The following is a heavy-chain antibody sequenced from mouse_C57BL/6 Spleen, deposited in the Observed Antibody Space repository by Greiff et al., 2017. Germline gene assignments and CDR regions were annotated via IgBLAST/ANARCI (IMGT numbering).Heavy chain of an antibody. Sequence: VQLQQSGPGMVKPSQSLSLTCTVTGYSITSGYDWHWIRHFPGNKLEWMGYISYSGSTNYNPSLKSRISITHDTSKNHFFLKLNSVTTEDTATXYCARDVYYYGSSYTWFAYWGQGTLVTVSA. V-gene: IGHV3-1*01. CDR2: ISYSGST. D-gene: IGHD1-1*01. CDR1: GYSITSGYD. J-gene: IGHJ3*01. CDR3: ARDVYYYGSSYTWFAY.